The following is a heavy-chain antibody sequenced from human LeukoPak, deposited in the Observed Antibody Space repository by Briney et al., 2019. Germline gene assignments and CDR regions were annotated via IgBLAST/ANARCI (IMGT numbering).Heavy chain of an antibody. CDR2: INHSGST. D-gene: IGHD4-17*01. CDR1: GGSFSGYY. CDR3: ARGSKTRSVTTHFDY. Sequence: SETLSLTCAVYGGSFSGYYWSWIRQPPGKGLEWMGVINHSGSTNYNPSLKSRGTISVDTSKNQFSLKLSSVTAADTAVYYCARGSKTRSVTTHFDYWGQGTLVTVSS. V-gene: IGHV4-34*01. J-gene: IGHJ4*02.